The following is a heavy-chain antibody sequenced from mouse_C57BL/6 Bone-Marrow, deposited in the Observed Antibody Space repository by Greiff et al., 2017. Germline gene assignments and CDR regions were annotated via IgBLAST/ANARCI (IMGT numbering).Heavy chain of an antibody. CDR1: GYTFTSYW. V-gene: IGHV1-64*01. D-gene: IGHD3-1*01. J-gene: IGHJ4*01. CDR2: FHPNSGST. CDR3: ARGLSYAMDY. Sequence: QFHVKQPGAELVKPGASVKLSCKASGYTFTSYWMHWVKQRPGQGLEWIGMFHPNSGSTNYNEKFKSKATLTVDKASSAAYMQFSSLTSKDSAAYYYARGLSYAMDYWGQGTSVTVSS.